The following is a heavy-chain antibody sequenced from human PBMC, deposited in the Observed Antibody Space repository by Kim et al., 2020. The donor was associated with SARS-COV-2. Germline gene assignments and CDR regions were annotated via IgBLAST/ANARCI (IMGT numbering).Heavy chain of an antibody. CDR1: GFTFTSYW. V-gene: IGHV3-7*03. CDR2: IKQDGSDK. Sequence: GGSLRLSCAASGFTFTSYWMSWVRQAPGKGLEWVANIKQDGSDKNYVDSVKGRFTISRDNAKNSLYLQRNSLRAEDTAVYYCARDIKYYDNNGYYQLWGPGNLANVSS. D-gene: IGHD3-22*01. CDR3: ARDIKYYDNNGYYQL. J-gene: IGHJ4*02.